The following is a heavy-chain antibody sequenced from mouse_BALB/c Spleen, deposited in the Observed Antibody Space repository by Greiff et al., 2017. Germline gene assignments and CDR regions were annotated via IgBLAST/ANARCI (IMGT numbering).Heavy chain of an antibody. J-gene: IGHJ2*01. Sequence: EVHLVESGGGLVKPGGSLKLSCAASGFAFSSYDMSWVRQTPEKRLEWVAYISSGGGSTYYPDTVKGRFTISRDNAKNTLYLQMSSLKSEDTAMYYCARQGLLRYYFDYWGQGTTLTVSS. CDR3: ARQGLLRYYFDY. CDR2: ISSGGGST. CDR1: GFAFSSYD. V-gene: IGHV5-12-1*01. D-gene: IGHD1-1*01.